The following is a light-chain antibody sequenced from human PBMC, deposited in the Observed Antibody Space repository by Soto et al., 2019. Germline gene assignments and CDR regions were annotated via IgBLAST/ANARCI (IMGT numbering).Light chain of an antibody. Sequence: DIQMTQSPSSLSASLGDRVTITCRASQSINNYLNWYQQEEGKAPKLLIYAATSLQSGVPSRFSGSGSGTELTLTISSLQPGDFATYYCQQSYNSPYTFGLGTKVDIK. CDR2: AAT. CDR1: QSINNY. V-gene: IGKV1-39*01. CDR3: QQSYNSPYT. J-gene: IGKJ2*01.